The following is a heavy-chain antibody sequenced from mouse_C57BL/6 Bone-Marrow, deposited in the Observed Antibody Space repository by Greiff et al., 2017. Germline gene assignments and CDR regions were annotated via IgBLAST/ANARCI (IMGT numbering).Heavy chain of an antibody. Sequence: VQLKQSGTVLARPGASVKMSCKTSGYTFTSYWMHWVKQRPGQGLEWIGAIYPGNSDTSYNQKFKGKAKLTAVTSASTAYMELSSLTNEDSAVYYCSSLYYYGTPAWFAYWGQGTLVTVSA. J-gene: IGHJ3*01. V-gene: IGHV1-5*01. D-gene: IGHD1-1*01. CDR2: IYPGNSDT. CDR1: GYTFTSYW. CDR3: SSLYYYGTPAWFAY.